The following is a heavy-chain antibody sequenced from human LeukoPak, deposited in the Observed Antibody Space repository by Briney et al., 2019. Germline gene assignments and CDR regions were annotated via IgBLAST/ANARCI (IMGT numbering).Heavy chain of an antibody. CDR2: IYSGGST. D-gene: IGHD2-21*02. CDR3: AKAHFSDCGGDCYSPEYFQH. CDR1: GFTVSSNY. J-gene: IGHJ1*01. V-gene: IGHV3-53*05. Sequence: GGSLRLSCAASGFTVSSNYMSWVRQAPGKGLEWVSVIYSGGSTYYADSVKGRFTISRDNSKNTLYLQMNSLRAEDTAVYYCAKAHFSDCGGDCYSPEYFQHWGQGTLVAVSS.